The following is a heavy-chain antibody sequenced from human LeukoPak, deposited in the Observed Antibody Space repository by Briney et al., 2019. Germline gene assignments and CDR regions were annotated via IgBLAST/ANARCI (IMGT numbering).Heavy chain of an antibody. CDR2: IKQDGSEK. CDR1: GFTFSSYW. V-gene: IGHV3-7*04. Sequence: GGSLRLSCAAPGFTFSSYWMSWVRQAPGKGLEWVANIKQDGSEKYYVDSVKGRFTISRDNAKNSLYLQMNSLRAEGTAVYYCARDGGQWLNDFDYWGQGTLVTVSS. D-gene: IGHD6-19*01. CDR3: ARDGGQWLNDFDY. J-gene: IGHJ4*02.